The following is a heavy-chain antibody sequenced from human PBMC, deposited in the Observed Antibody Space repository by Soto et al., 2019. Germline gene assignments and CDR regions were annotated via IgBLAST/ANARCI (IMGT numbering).Heavy chain of an antibody. D-gene: IGHD3-10*01. CDR1: GYTFTSYD. CDR2: MNPNSGNT. Sequence: QVQLVQSGAEVKKPGASVKVSCKASGYTFTSYDINWVRQATGQGLEWMGWMNPNSGNTGYAQKFQGRVTLTRNTSISTAYVELSSLRSEDTAMYYCARGINYYGSGDDAFDIWGQGTMVTVSS. CDR3: ARGINYYGSGDDAFDI. V-gene: IGHV1-8*01. J-gene: IGHJ3*02.